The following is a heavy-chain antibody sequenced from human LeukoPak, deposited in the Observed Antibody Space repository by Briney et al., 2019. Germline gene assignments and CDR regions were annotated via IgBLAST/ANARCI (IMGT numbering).Heavy chain of an antibody. Sequence: PGRSLRLSCAASGFTFDDYAMHWVRQAPGKGLEWVSGISWNSGSIGYADSVKGRFTISRDNAKNSLYLQMNSLRAEDTALYYCAKDKTSYYYDSSGYLDYWGQGTLVTVSS. CDR3: AKDKTSYYYDSSGYLDY. CDR1: GFTFDDYA. J-gene: IGHJ4*02. CDR2: ISWNSGSI. D-gene: IGHD3-22*01. V-gene: IGHV3-9*01.